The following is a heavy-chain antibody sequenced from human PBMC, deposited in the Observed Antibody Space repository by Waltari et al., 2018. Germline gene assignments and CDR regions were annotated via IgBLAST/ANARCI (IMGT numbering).Heavy chain of an antibody. D-gene: IGHD3-22*01. CDR1: GYTFTGYY. CDR2: INPNSGGT. J-gene: IGHJ1*01. Sequence: QVQLVQSGAEVKKPGASVKVSCKASGYTFTGYYMHWVRQAPGQGLEWMGRINPNSGGTNYAQKFQGRVTMTRDTSISTAYMELSRMRSDDTAVYYCARTYYYDSSGYYSYFQHWGQGTLVTVSS. CDR3: ARTYYYDSSGYYSYFQH. V-gene: IGHV1-2*06.